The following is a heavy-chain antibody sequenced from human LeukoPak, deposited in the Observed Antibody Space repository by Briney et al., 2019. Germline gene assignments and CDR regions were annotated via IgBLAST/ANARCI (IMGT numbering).Heavy chain of an antibody. D-gene: IGHD3-22*01. V-gene: IGHV3-11*01. CDR3: ARGLWQWLSNGDAFDI. J-gene: IGHJ3*02. Sequence: GGSLRLSCAASGFTFSDYYMSWIRQAPGKGLEWVSYISSSGSTIYYADSVKGRFTISRDNAKNSLYPQMNSLRAEDTAVYYCARGLWQWLSNGDAFDIWGQGTMVTVSS. CDR2: ISSSGSTI. CDR1: GFTFSDYY.